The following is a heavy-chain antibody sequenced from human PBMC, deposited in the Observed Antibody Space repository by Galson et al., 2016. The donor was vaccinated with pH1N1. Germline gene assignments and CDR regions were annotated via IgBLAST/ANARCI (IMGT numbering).Heavy chain of an antibody. V-gene: IGHV1-18*01. CDR3: ARALRPVSIPIEAFDI. Sequence: SVKVSCKASGYTFTIYGISWVRQAPGQGLEWMGWISPYSGNTKYAQKVQGRVTMTTEKSTGTSYMELRSLTSDDTAVYFCARALRPVSIPIEAFDIGAQGTMVTVSS. CDR2: ISPYSGNT. D-gene: IGHD2/OR15-2a*01. CDR1: GYTFTIYG. J-gene: IGHJ3*02.